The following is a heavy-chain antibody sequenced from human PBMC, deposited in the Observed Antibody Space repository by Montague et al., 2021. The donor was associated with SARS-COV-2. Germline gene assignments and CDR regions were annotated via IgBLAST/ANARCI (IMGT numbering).Heavy chain of an antibody. CDR1: GGSISSFY. Sequence: SETLSLTCTVSGGSISSFYWSWFRQPPGKGLEWIGYISDSGSTNYNPSLTSRVTMSVDTSKNQFSLKVNSVTAADTAVYYCARLLLPATGSLNGFYFDFWGQGALVTVSS. CDR2: ISDSGST. J-gene: IGHJ4*02. V-gene: IGHV4-59*08. CDR3: ARLLLPATGSLNGFYFDF. D-gene: IGHD6-13*01.